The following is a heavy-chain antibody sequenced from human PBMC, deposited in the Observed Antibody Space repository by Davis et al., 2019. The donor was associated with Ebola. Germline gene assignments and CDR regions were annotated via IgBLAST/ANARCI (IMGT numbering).Heavy chain of an antibody. CDR2: IWYDGSNK. J-gene: IGHJ6*02. Sequence: GESLKISCAASGFTFSSYGMHWVRQAPGKGLEWVAVIWYDGSNKYYADSVKGRFTISRYNSKNTLYLQMNSLRAEDTAVYYCARDPHDYGDYVLYYYYGMDVWGQGTTVTVSS. CDR1: GFTFSSYG. V-gene: IGHV3-33*01. D-gene: IGHD4-17*01. CDR3: ARDPHDYGDYVLYYYYGMDV.